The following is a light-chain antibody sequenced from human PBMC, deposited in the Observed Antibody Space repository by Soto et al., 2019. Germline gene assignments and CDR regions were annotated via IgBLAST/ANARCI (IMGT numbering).Light chain of an antibody. CDR1: QGISSY. V-gene: IGKV1-9*01. CDR2: AAS. J-gene: IGKJ3*01. Sequence: DLQLTQSPSFLSASVGDRVTITCRASQGISSYLAWYQQKPGKAPKLLIYAASTLQSGVPSRFSGSGSGTEFTLTISRLQPEDFATYYCQQLNSYPPFGPGTKVDIK. CDR3: QQLNSYPP.